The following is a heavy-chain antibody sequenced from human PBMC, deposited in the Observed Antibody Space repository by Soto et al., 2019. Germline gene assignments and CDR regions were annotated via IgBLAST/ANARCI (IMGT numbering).Heavy chain of an antibody. D-gene: IGHD6-13*01. CDR3: ARRYSSAFDI. V-gene: IGHV4-30-2*01. CDR2: IYHSGST. Sequence: PSETLSLTCAVSGGSISSGGYSWSWIRQPPGKGLEWIGYIYHSGSTYYNPSLKSRVTISVDRSKNQFSLKLSSVTDADTAVYYCARRYSSAFDIWGQGTMVTVSS. CDR1: GGSISSGGYS. J-gene: IGHJ3*02.